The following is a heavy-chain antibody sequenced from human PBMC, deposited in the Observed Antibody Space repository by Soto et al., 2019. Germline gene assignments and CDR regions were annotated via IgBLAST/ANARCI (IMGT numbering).Heavy chain of an antibody. CDR3: ARFAAEGNYYYYGMDV. D-gene: IGHD3-10*01. V-gene: IGHV1-69*01. CDR1: GGTFSSYA. Sequence: QVQLVQSGAEVKKSGSSVKVSCKASGGTFSSYAISWVRQAPGQGLEWMGGIIPIFGTANYAQKFQGRVTITADESTSTAYMELSSLRSEDTAVYYCARFAAEGNYYYYGMDVWGQGTTVTVSS. CDR2: IIPIFGTA. J-gene: IGHJ6*02.